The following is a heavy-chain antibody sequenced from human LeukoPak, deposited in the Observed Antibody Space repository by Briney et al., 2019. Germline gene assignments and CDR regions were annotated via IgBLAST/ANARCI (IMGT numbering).Heavy chain of an antibody. CDR2: IYYSGSP. J-gene: IGHJ4*02. CDR3: AGGGWEWELLRPLDY. CDR1: GGYISSYY. D-gene: IGHD1-26*01. V-gene: IGHV4-59*01. Sequence: SETLPLTCTVPGGYISSYYWSWIRQPPGKGLEWNGYIYYSGSPNYNPSLKSRDNLTVDTSKNQFSLKLSSVTAADTAVHYCAGGGWEWELLRPLDYWGQGTLVTVSS.